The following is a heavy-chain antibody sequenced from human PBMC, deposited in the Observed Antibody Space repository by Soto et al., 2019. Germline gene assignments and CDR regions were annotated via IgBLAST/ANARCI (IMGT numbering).Heavy chain of an antibody. D-gene: IGHD2-15*01. CDR2: ISGVGGSI. V-gene: IGHV3-23*01. J-gene: IGHJ4*02. CDR1: GFTFSTYA. Sequence: EVQLLESGGGLVQPGGSLRLSCAASGFTFSTYAMSWVRQAPGKGLEWVSGISGVGGSIDYPDSVKGRFTISRDNSKNTLYLQMNSLRADDTALYYCAKGSGLLPTFPFDYWGQGTLVTVSS. CDR3: AKGSGLLPTFPFDY.